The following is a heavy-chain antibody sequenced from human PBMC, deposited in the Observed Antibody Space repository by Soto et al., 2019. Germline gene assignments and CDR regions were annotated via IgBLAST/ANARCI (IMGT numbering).Heavy chain of an antibody. CDR2: IYPGDSDT. Sequence: XXSLKLYWKASGYSFTRYSIGWVRTMPGKGLEWMGTIYPGDSDTRYSPSFQGQVTISADKSISTAYLQWSSLKASDTAVYYCAREVSRLGYYYYGMDVWGQGTTVTVS. J-gene: IGHJ6*02. D-gene: IGHD6-25*01. CDR3: AREVSRLGYYYYGMDV. CDR1: GYSFTRYS. V-gene: IGHV5-51*01.